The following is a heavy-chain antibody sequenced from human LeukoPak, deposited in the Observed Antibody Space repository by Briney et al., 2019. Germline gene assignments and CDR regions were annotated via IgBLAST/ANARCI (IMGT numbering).Heavy chain of an antibody. CDR2: IYFTGST. CDR1: GGSLSSYF. CDR3: AKGARYCSGGSCYVWFDP. Sequence: SETLSLTCTVSGGSLSSYFWSWIRQPPGKGLEWIGYIYFTGSTNYNPSLKSRVTISADTSNNQFSMKLSSVTAADTAVYYCAKGARYCSGGSCYVWFDPWGQGTLVTVSS. V-gene: IGHV4-59*08. D-gene: IGHD2-15*01. J-gene: IGHJ5*02.